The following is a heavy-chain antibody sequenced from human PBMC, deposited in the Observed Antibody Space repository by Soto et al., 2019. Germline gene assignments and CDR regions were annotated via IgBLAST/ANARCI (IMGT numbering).Heavy chain of an antibody. Sequence: QVQLVQSGAEVKKPGSSVKVSCKASGGTFSSYAISWVRQAPGQGLDWMGWISAYNGNTKYAQDVQGRVTMTTDTSTSTAYMELRSLRSDDTAMYYCARFSGGSYNTYYFYYGMDVWGQGTTVTVSS. CDR3: ARFSGGSYNTYYFYYGMDV. D-gene: IGHD2-15*01. CDR1: GGTFSSYA. V-gene: IGHV1-18*01. J-gene: IGHJ6*02. CDR2: ISAYNGNT.